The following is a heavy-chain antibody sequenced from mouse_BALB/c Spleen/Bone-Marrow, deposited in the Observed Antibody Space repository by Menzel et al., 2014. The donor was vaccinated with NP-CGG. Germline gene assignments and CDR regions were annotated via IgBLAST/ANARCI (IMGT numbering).Heavy chain of an antibody. J-gene: IGHJ4*01. CDR2: ISHSGST. D-gene: IGHD2-14*01. CDR1: GDSITSGY. V-gene: IGHV3-8*02. Sequence: EVQLQQSGPSLVKPSQPLSLTCSVTGDSITSGYWNWIRKFPGNKLGYMGYISHSGSTYYNPSLKSRISITRDTSKNQYYLQLNSVTTEDTATYYCARAGYRYDVGYAMDYRGQGTPVTVSS. CDR3: ARAGYRYDVGYAMDY.